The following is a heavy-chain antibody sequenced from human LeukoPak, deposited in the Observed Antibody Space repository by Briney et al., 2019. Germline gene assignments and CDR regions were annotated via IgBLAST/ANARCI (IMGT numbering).Heavy chain of an antibody. J-gene: IGHJ4*02. V-gene: IGHV3-53*01. Sequence: PGGSLRLSCAASGFIVSSSYMGWVRQAPGKGLEWVSYIYSDGRTFYADSVKGRFTTSRDSSKNTLYLQMNSLRAEDTAVYYCARAPHYGSGSYLDYWGQGTLVTVSS. CDR3: ARAPHYGSGSYLDY. CDR2: IYSDGRT. CDR1: GFIVSSSY. D-gene: IGHD3-10*01.